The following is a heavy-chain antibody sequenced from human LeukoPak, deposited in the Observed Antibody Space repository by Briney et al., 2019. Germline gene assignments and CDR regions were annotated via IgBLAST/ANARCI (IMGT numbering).Heavy chain of an antibody. Sequence: SVKVSCKASGGTFSSYAISWVRQAPGQGLEWMGRIIPILGIANYAQKFQGRVTITADKSTSTAYMELSSLRSEDTAVYYCARDEHSGSYYVWGQGTLVTVSS. J-gene: IGHJ4*02. CDR2: IIPILGIA. D-gene: IGHD1-26*01. CDR3: ARDEHSGSYYV. CDR1: GGTFSSYA. V-gene: IGHV1-69*04.